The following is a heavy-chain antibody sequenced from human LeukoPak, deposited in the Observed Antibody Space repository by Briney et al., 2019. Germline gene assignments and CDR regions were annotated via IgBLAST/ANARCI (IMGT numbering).Heavy chain of an antibody. CDR1: GGSISSYY. CDR3: ATSRRYSYGFNFDY. CDR2: IYYSGGT. V-gene: IGHV4-59*01. J-gene: IGHJ4*02. Sequence: SETLSLTCTVSGGSISSYYWSWIRQPPGKGLEWIGYIYYSGGTNYNPSLKSRVTISVDTSKNQFSLKLSSVTAADTAVYYCATSRRYSYGFNFDYWGQGTLVTVSS. D-gene: IGHD5-18*01.